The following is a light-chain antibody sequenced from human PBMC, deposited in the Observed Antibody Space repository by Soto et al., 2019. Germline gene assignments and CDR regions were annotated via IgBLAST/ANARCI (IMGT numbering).Light chain of an antibody. J-gene: IGKJ3*01. CDR2: AAS. CDR3: QQSYSTPPFT. Sequence: DIQMTQSPSSLSASVGDRVTITCRASQSISSYLNWYQQKPGKAPKLLIYAASSLQSGVPSRFSGSGAGTDFTLTISSRHPEDFATYYCQQSYSTPPFTFGPGTKVDSK. CDR1: QSISSY. V-gene: IGKV1-39*01.